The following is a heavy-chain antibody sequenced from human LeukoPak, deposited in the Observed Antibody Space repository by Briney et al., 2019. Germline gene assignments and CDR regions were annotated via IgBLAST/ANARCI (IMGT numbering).Heavy chain of an antibody. CDR2: FDPEDGET. CDR1: GYTLTELS. V-gene: IGHV1-24*01. Sequence: ASVKVSCKVSGYTLTELSMHWVRQAPGKGLEWMGGFDPEDGETIYAQKFQGRVTMTEDTSTDTACMELSSLRSEDTAVYYCATAGTAYSSGWYYFDYWGQGTLVTVSS. J-gene: IGHJ4*02. D-gene: IGHD6-19*01. CDR3: ATAGTAYSSGWYYFDY.